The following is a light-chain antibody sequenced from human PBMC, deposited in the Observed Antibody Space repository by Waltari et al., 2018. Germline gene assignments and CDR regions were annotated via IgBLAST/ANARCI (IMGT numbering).Light chain of an antibody. Sequence: EILIPQPPPTLSVSPGERATLSCGASQRVTTNLAWYQQKPGQAPRLLILDASTRATGVPARFSGSGSGTEFTLTISSLQSEDFAVYYCQQYTNWPQTFGQGTKVDI. J-gene: IGKJ1*01. CDR3: QQYTNWPQT. V-gene: IGKV3-15*01. CDR2: DAS. CDR1: QRVTTN.